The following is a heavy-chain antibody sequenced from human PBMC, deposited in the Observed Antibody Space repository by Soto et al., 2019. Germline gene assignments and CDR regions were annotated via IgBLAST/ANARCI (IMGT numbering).Heavy chain of an antibody. Sequence: GASVKVSCKASGYTFTSYGISWVRQAPGQGLEWMGRISVYNGNTNYAQKLQGRVTMTTDTSENQFSLNLTSVTAADTAVYHCVSDPSSGYRSFDYWGQGTLVTVSS. V-gene: IGHV1-18*01. D-gene: IGHD3-22*01. CDR3: VSDPSSGYRSFDY. CDR1: GYTFTSYG. J-gene: IGHJ4*02. CDR2: ISVYNGNT.